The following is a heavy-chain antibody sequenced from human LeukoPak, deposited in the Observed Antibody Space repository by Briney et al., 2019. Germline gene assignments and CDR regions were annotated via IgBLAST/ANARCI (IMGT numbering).Heavy chain of an antibody. CDR2: IIPIFGTA. Sequence: ASVKVSCKASGGTFSSYAISWVRQAPGQGLEWMGGIIPIFGTANYAQKFQGRVTITTDESTSTAYMELSSLRSEDTAVYYCARVVCGWSTFDYWGQGTLVTVSS. J-gene: IGHJ4*02. V-gene: IGHV1-69*05. CDR1: GGTFSSYA. D-gene: IGHD6-19*01. CDR3: ARVVCGWSTFDY.